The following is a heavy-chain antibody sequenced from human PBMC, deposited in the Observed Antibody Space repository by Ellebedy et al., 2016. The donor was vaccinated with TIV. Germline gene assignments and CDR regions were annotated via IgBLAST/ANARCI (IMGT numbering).Heavy chain of an antibody. CDR1: GYSFATYW. J-gene: IGHJ4*02. D-gene: IGHD6-13*01. Sequence: GESLKISCQGSGYSFATYWIAWVRQMPGKGLEWMGSVYPGDSDTRYSPSFQGQVTISADKSISNAYLQWNSLKASDTAMYYCARYRSIAAGEYDSWGQGTLVTVSS. CDR2: VYPGDSDT. V-gene: IGHV5-51*01. CDR3: ARYRSIAAGEYDS.